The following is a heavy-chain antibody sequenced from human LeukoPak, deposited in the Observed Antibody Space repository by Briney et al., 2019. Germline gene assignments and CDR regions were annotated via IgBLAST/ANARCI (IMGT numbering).Heavy chain of an antibody. CDR1: GGSINTFY. CDR3: ARPSRGTAMDI. Sequence: SETLSLTCTVSGGSINTFYWSWIRQPGGKGLDWIGRIYTRGNTNYNPSLKSRVTMSVDTSKNQFSLKLSSVTAADTAVYYCARPSRGTAMDIWGQGTLVTVSS. J-gene: IGHJ4*02. D-gene: IGHD5-18*01. V-gene: IGHV4-4*07. CDR2: IYTRGNT.